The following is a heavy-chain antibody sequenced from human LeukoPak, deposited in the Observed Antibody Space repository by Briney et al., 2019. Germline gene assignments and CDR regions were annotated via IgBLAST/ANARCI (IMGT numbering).Heavy chain of an antibody. CDR1: GFNVRSYY. D-gene: IGHD3-22*01. V-gene: IGHV3-66*01. J-gene: IGHJ4*02. CDR2: IYTDGNT. Sequence: GGSLRLSCAASGFNVRSYYMSWVRQAPGKGLEWVSVIYTDGNTYYAVSVKGRFTISRDNSKNTLYLQMNSLRADDTAVYYCARTGDYYDSSGYYYYWGQGTLVTVSS. CDR3: ARTGDYYDSSGYYYY.